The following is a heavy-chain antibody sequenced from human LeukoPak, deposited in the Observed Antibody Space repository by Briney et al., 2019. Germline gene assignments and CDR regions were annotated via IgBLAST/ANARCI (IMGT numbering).Heavy chain of an antibody. V-gene: IGHV4-59*08. Sequence: SETLSLTCTVSGGSISSYYWSWIRQPPGKGLEWIGYIYYSGSTNYNPSLKSRVTISVDTSKNQFSLKLSSVTAADTAVYYCASLGYCSSTSCYSAFDIWGQGTMVTVSS. CDR2: IYYSGST. D-gene: IGHD2-2*02. CDR3: ASLGYCSSTSCYSAFDI. CDR1: GGSISSYY. J-gene: IGHJ3*02.